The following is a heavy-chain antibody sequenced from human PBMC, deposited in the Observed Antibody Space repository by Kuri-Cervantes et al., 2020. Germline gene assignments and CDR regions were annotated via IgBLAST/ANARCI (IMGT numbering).Heavy chain of an antibody. J-gene: IGHJ6*02. Sequence: GESLKISCAASGFTFSAYVMNWVRQAPGKGLEWVSAIRGSGATTYYADSVKGRFTISRDNAKNSLYLQVNSLRAEDTAVYYCARDQGCSGGSCYSKYYYYYYGMDVWGQGTTVTVSS. CDR1: GFTFSAYV. CDR3: ARDQGCSGGSCYSKYYYYYYGMDV. CDR2: IRGSGATT. V-gene: IGHV3-11*01. D-gene: IGHD2-15*01.